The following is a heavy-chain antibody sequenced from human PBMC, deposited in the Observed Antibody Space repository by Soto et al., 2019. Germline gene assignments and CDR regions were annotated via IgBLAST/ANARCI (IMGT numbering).Heavy chain of an antibody. V-gene: IGHV4-38-2*02. J-gene: IGHJ6*02. CDR3: ARDRKQNGDYLPDYYYGMDV. D-gene: IGHD4-17*01. CDR1: GYSISSGNY. Sequence: SETLSLTCAVSGYSISSGNYWAWIRQPPGRGLEWIGSLYHIGSTHYNTSLKSRVTISVDTSKNHFSLRLSSVTAADTAVYYCARDRKQNGDYLPDYYYGMDVWGQGTTVS. CDR2: LYHIGST.